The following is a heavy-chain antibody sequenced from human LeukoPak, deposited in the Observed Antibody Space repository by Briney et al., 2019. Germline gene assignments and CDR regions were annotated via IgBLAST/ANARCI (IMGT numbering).Heavy chain of an antibody. CDR3: ARGPDASGIYRPGDY. Sequence: PGGSLRLSCAASGFTFSRHRMHWVRQAPGKGLVWASRINSDGSSTSYAESVKGRFTIFRDNANNILFLQMNSLRAEDTAVYYCARGPDASGIYRPGDYWGQGTLVTVSS. J-gene: IGHJ4*02. CDR1: GFTFSRHR. V-gene: IGHV3-74*01. D-gene: IGHD3-10*01. CDR2: INSDGSST.